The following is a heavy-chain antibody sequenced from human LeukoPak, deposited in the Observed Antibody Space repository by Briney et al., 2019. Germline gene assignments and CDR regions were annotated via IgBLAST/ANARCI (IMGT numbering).Heavy chain of an antibody. Sequence: SETLSLTCTVSGGSISSYYWSWIRQPPGKGLEWTGYIYYSGSTSYNPSLKSRVTISVDTSKNQFSLKLSSVTAADTAVYYCARRPPGARGAFDIWGQGTMVTVSS. CDR2: IYYSGST. CDR1: GGSISSYY. D-gene: IGHD1-26*01. V-gene: IGHV4-59*01. CDR3: ARRPPGARGAFDI. J-gene: IGHJ3*02.